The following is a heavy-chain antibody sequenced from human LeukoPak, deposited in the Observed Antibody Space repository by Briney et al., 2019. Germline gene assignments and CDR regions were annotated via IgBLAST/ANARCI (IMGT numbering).Heavy chain of an antibody. CDR1: GFTFSSYH. J-gene: IGHJ4*02. CDR3: ARRCSSINCPYDY. Sequence: GGSLRLSCAASGFTFSSYHMHWVRHSAGKGLEWVSSIDAAGDTYYAGSVKGRFTVSRENAKSSLYLQMNSLRAGDTAVYYCARRCSSINCPYDYWGQGTLVTVSS. D-gene: IGHD2-2*01. CDR2: IDAAGDT. V-gene: IGHV3-13*01.